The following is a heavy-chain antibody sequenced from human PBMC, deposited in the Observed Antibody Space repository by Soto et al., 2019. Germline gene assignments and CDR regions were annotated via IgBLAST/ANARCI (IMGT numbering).Heavy chain of an antibody. CDR3: AREYYGLLTGYYTDY. D-gene: IGHD3-9*01. Sequence: DVQLVESGGDLVQRGGSLRLPCAASGFPFSSYWMHWARPPPGKGRNWVARISGDGVTTYYADSVTGRFTVSRDNAKNTLSLQISGLRAEDTAVYYCAREYYGLLTGYYTDYWGQGTLVSVSS. CDR1: GFPFSSYW. J-gene: IGHJ4*02. V-gene: IGHV3-74*01. CDR2: ISGDGVTT.